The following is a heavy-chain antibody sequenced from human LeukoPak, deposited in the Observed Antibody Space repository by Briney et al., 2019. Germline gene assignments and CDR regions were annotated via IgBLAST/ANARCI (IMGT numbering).Heavy chain of an antibody. J-gene: IGHJ4*02. CDR1: GYTFTSYG. CDR2: ISPYNGNT. Sequence: PAASVKVSCKASGYTFTSYGISWVRQAPGQGLEWMGWISPYNGNTNYAPKLQGSLTMTTDTSTSTAYMELRSLRSDDTAAYYCARDRQCGYWGQGTLVTVSS. D-gene: IGHD2-21*01. CDR3: ARDRQCGY. V-gene: IGHV1-18*01.